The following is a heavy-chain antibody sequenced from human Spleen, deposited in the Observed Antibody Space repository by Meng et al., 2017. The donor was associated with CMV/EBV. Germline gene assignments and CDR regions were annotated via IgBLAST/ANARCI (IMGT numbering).Heavy chain of an antibody. CDR1: GYY. CDR3: ARAGYYYDSSGYLNWFDP. CDR2: IYYSGST. J-gene: IGHJ5*02. V-gene: IGHV4-30-4*08. Sequence: GYYWNWIRQPPGKGLEWIGYIYYSGSTYYNPSLKSRVTISVDTSKNQFSLKLSSVTAADTAVYYCARAGYYYDSSGYLNWFDPWGQGTLVTVSS. D-gene: IGHD3-22*01.